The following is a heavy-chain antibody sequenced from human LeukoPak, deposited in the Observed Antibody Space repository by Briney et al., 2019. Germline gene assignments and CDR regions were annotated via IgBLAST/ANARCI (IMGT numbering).Heavy chain of an antibody. V-gene: IGHV1-8*01. CDR1: GYTFTSYD. D-gene: IGHD3-22*01. Sequence: GASVKVSCKASGYTFTSYDINWVRQATGQGLEWRGWMNTNSGNTGYAQKFQGRVTMTRDTSTRTVYMELSSLRSEDTAVYYCARARSEDSSGYYHYGMDVWGQGTTVTVSS. CDR2: MNTNSGNT. J-gene: IGHJ6*02. CDR3: ARARSEDSSGYYHYGMDV.